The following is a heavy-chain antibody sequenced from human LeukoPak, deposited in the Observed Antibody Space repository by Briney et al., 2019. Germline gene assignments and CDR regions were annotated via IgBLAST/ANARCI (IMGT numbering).Heavy chain of an antibody. CDR3: ARVLLGESPLLYYYGMDV. CDR2: ISSSSSYI. CDR1: GFTFSSYI. D-gene: IGHD3-10*01. V-gene: IGHV3-21*01. J-gene: IGHJ6*02. Sequence: PGGSLRLSCAASGFTFSSYIMNWVRQAPRKGLEWVSSISSSSSYIYYADSVKGRFTISRDNAKNSLYLQMNSLRAEDTAVYYCARVLLGESPLLYYYGMDVWGQGTTVTVSS.